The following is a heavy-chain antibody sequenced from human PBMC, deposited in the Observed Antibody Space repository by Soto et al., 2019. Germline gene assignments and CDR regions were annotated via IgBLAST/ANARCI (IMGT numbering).Heavy chain of an antibody. CDR2: ISYDGSNK. V-gene: IGHV3-30*03. CDR1: GFTFSSYG. Sequence: QVQLVESGGGVVQPGRSLRLSCAASGFTFSSYGMHWVRQAPGKGLEWVAVISYDGSNKYYADSVKGRFTISRDNSKNTLYLQMNSLRAEDTAVYYCARWLHPYWGQGTLVTVSS. J-gene: IGHJ4*02. CDR3: ARWLHPY. D-gene: IGHD5-12*01.